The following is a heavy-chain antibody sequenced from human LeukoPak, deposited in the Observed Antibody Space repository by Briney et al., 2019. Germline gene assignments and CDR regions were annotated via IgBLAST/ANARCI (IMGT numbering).Heavy chain of an antibody. J-gene: IGHJ6*03. CDR2: LTGSSGTA. CDR1: GFSLSIYG. CDR3: AKSGASPLYHMDV. V-gene: IGHV3-23*01. Sequence: GGSLRLSCAASGFSLSIYGVYWVRQAPGKGLEWVSGLTGSSGTAYYVGSVKGRFTVSRDDSKNTVYLQMSSLRVDDTAIYYCAKSGASPLYHMDVWGKGATVTVSS. D-gene: IGHD1-26*01.